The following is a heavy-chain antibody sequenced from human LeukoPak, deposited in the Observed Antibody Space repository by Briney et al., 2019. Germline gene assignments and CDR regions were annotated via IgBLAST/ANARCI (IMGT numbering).Heavy chain of an antibody. V-gene: IGHV4-4*07. D-gene: IGHD2-2*03. CDR3: ARDGYCSSTSCSLDYFDY. J-gene: IGHJ4*02. CDR2: IYTSGST. Sequence: SETLSLTCTVSGGSISSYYWSWIRQPAGRGLEWIGRIYTSGSTNYNPSLKSRVTMSVDTSKSQFSLKLSSVTAADTAVYYCARDGYCSSTSCSLDYFDYWGQGTLVTVSS. CDR1: GGSISSYY.